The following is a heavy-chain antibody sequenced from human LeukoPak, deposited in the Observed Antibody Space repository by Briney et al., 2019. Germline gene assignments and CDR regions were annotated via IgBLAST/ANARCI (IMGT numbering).Heavy chain of an antibody. CDR3: ARGITVTGHFDY. CDR2: TYYSGST. D-gene: IGHD6-19*01. Sequence: SETLSLTCTVSGDSISSSSYYCGWIRQPPGKGLEWIGSTYYSGSTHYTPSLKSRVTISVDTSKNQFSLKLSSVTAADTAVYYCARGITVTGHFDYWGQETLVTVSS. J-gene: IGHJ4*02. V-gene: IGHV4-39*01. CDR1: GDSISSSSYY.